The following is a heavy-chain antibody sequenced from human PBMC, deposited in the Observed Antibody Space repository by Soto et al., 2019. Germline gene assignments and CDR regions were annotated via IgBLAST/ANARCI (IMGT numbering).Heavy chain of an antibody. Sequence: SETLSLTCAVYGGSFSGYYWSWIRQPPGKGLEWIGEINHSGSTNYNPSLKSRVTISVDTSKNQFSLKLSSVTAADTAVYYCASLEDPAAPPSSYYYYYYGMDVWGQGTTVTVSS. J-gene: IGHJ6*02. D-gene: IGHD6-13*01. V-gene: IGHV4-34*01. CDR2: INHSGST. CDR3: ASLEDPAAPPSSYYYYYYGMDV. CDR1: GGSFSGYY.